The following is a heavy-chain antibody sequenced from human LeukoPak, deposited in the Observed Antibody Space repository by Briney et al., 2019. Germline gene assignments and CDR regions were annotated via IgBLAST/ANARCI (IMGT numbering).Heavy chain of an antibody. CDR1: GGTFSSYA. CDR2: INTYNGNT. Sequence: PWASVKVSCKASGGTFSSYAISWVRQAPGQGLEWMGWINTYNGNTNYAQKLQGRVTMTSDTSTSTAYMELRSLGSDDTAVYYCARNSHGYSSGWLQFNFDYWGQGTLVSVSS. V-gene: IGHV1-18*01. D-gene: IGHD6-19*01. CDR3: ARNSHGYSSGWLQFNFDY. J-gene: IGHJ4*02.